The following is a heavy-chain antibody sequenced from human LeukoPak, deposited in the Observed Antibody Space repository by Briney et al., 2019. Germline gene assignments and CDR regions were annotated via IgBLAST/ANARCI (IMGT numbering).Heavy chain of an antibody. J-gene: IGHJ4*02. CDR1: GGTFSSYA. CDR3: ARSEAVAGRDYFDY. Sequence: SVKVSCKASGGTFSSYAISWVRQAPGQGLEWMGGIIPIFGTANHAQKFQGRVTITADKSTSTAYMELSSLRSEDTAVYYCARSEAVAGRDYFDYWGQGTLVTVSS. CDR2: IIPIFGTA. D-gene: IGHD6-19*01. V-gene: IGHV1-69*06.